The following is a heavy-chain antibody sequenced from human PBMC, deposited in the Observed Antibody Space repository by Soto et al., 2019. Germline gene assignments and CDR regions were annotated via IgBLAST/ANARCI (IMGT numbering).Heavy chain of an antibody. D-gene: IGHD6-19*01. CDR1: GFTFSSYG. CDR3: TKTLVAVAGPIYYYYYGMDV. Sequence: GGSLRLSCAASGFTFSSYGMHWVRQAPGKGLEWVAVISYDGSNKYYADSVKGRFTISRDNSKNTLYLQMNSLRAEDTAVYYCTKTLVAVAGPIYYYYYGMDVWGQGTTVTVSS. CDR2: ISYDGSNK. J-gene: IGHJ6*02. V-gene: IGHV3-30*18.